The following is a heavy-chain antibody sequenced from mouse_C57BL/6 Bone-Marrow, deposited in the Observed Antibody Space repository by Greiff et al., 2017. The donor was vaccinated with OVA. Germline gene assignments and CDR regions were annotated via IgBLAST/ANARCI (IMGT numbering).Heavy chain of an antibody. D-gene: IGHD1-1*01. V-gene: IGHV1-22*01. CDR2: INPNNGGT. CDR3: ARSPLITTGVAKALDY. CDR1: GYTFTDYN. Sequence: VQLQQSGPELVKPGASVKMSCKASGYTFTDYNMHWVKQSHGKSLEWIGYINPNNGGTSYNQKFKGKATLTVNKSSCTAYMELRSLTSDESAVYYCARSPLITTGVAKALDYWGQGTSVTVSS. J-gene: IGHJ4*01.